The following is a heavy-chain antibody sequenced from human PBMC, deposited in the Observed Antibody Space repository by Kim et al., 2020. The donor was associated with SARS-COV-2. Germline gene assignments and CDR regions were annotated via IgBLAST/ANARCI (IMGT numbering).Heavy chain of an antibody. J-gene: IGHJ4*02. Sequence: GGSLRLSCAASGFTFSNAWMNWVRQTPGKGLEWVGRIKSKTDGGTTDYAAPVKGRFTISRDDSKNTLYLQMNSLKTEDTAVYSCTTGSLRGGGTGYWGRGTLVSVSS. CDR1: GFTFSNAW. CDR3: TTGSLRGGGTGY. V-gene: IGHV3-15*01. CDR2: IKSKTDGGTT. D-gene: IGHD3-10*01.